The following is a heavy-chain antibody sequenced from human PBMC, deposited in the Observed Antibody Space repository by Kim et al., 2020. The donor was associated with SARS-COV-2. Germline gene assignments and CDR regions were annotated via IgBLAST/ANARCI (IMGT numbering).Heavy chain of an antibody. V-gene: IGHV4-59*08. J-gene: IGHJ3*02. CDR2: IYYSGNT. Sequence: SETLSLTCTVSGGSMNNYYWSWIRQTPEKGLEWLAYIYYSGNTNYNPSLKSRLTISIDTSKNQISLRLSSVTAADAAVYFCARHGRFFDWFLDAFDIWGQGTRVTGSS. D-gene: IGHD3-9*01. CDR3: ARHGRFFDWFLDAFDI. CDR1: GGSMNNYY.